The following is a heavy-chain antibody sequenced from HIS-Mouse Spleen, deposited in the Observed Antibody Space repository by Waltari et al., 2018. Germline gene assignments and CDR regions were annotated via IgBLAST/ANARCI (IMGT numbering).Heavy chain of an antibody. CDR1: GGSISSYY. V-gene: IGHV4-59*12. CDR2: IYYSGIT. Sequence: QVQLQESGPGLVKPSETLSLTCTVSGGSISSYYWSWVRQPPGKGLEWIGYIYYSGITNYNPALKSRVTISVDTSKNQFSLKRSSVTAADTAVYYCARAPIRGYWYFDLWGRGTLVTVSS. CDR3: ARAPIRGYWYFDL. J-gene: IGHJ2*01. D-gene: IGHD3-16*01.